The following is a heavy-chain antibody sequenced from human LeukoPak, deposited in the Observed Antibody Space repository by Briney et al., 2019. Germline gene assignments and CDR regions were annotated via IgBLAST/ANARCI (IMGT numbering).Heavy chain of an antibody. J-gene: IGHJ4*02. Sequence: SETLSLTCTVSGGSISSYYWSWIRQPAGKGLEWIGRIYTSGSTNYNPSLKSRVTMSVDTSKNQFSLKLSSVTAADTAVYYCARTDCSSTSCYMFDYWGQGTLVTVSS. CDR3: ARTDCSSTSCYMFDY. D-gene: IGHD2-2*02. CDR2: IYTSGST. CDR1: GGSISSYY. V-gene: IGHV4-4*07.